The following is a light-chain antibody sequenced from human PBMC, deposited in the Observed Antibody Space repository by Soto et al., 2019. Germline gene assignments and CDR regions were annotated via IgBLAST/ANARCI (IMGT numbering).Light chain of an antibody. CDR3: QQYNSYPLT. J-gene: IGKJ4*01. Sequence: DIQMTQSPSTLSASVGDGVTITCRASQSISTWLAWYQQKPGKAPKLLIYKASGLEGGVPSRFSGSGSGTDFNITISSLQPDDFATYYCQQYNSYPLTFGGGTTVEIK. CDR2: KAS. CDR1: QSISTW. V-gene: IGKV1-5*03.